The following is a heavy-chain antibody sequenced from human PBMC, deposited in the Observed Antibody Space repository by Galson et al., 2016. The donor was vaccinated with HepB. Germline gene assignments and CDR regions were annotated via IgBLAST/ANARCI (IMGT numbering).Heavy chain of an antibody. CDR2: IYYSGST. Sequence: ETLSLTATVSGGSISSSSYYWGWIRQPPGKGLEWIGSIYYSGSTSYNPSLKSRVTISVDTSKNQFSLKLSSVTAADTAVYYCARRAATYDSSGYYYGADGDYWGQGTLVTVSS. CDR1: GGSISSSSYY. D-gene: IGHD3-22*01. J-gene: IGHJ4*02. V-gene: IGHV4-39*01. CDR3: ARRAATYDSSGYYYGADGDY.